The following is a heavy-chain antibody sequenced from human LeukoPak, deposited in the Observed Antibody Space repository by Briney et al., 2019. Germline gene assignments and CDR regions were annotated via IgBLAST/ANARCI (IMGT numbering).Heavy chain of an antibody. CDR3: ARDIAPSGSWWFDS. Sequence: DSVKVCCKAPGYTFTEYYLHWLRQAPGQGLEWMGWITLSTGDIFYAQNFQGRVTMTRDTSISTAYMQLGSLKSDDTAVYYCARDIAPSGSWWFDSWGQGTLVTVSS. CDR1: GYTFTEYY. J-gene: IGHJ5*01. V-gene: IGHV1-2*02. CDR2: ITLSTGDI. D-gene: IGHD6-13*01.